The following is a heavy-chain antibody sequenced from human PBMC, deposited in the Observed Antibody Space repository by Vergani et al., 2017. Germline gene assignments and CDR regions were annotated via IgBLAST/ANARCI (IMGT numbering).Heavy chain of an antibody. CDR3: AGGRKDYYGSGSYFDY. CDR1: GFTFSNYW. CDR2: IKQHGSEK. Sequence: EVQLVESGGGLVQPGGSLRLSCAASGFTFSNYWMTWVRQAPGKGLEWVANIKQHGSEKYYVDSVKGRFTMSRDNAKNSLYLHMNSLRAEDTAVYYCAGGRKDYYGSGSYFDYWGQGTLVTVSS. J-gene: IGHJ4*02. D-gene: IGHD3-10*01. V-gene: IGHV3-7*03.